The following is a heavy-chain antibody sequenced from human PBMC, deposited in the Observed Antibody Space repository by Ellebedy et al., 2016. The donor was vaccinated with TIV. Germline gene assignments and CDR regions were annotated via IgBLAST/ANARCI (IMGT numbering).Heavy chain of an antibody. CDR3: ASLKYSYGPFDAFDI. CDR2: INHRGST. V-gene: IGHV4-39*07. D-gene: IGHD5-18*01. J-gene: IGHJ3*02. Sequence: MPSETLSLTCTVSGGSISSSSYYCSWIRQPPGKGLEWIGEINHRGSTNYNPSLKSRVTISVYTSKNQFSLKLSSVTAADTAVYYCASLKYSYGPFDAFDIWGQGTMVTVSS. CDR1: GGSISSSSYY.